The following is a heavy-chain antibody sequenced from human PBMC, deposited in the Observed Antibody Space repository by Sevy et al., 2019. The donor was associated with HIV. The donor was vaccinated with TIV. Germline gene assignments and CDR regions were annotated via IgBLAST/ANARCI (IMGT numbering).Heavy chain of an antibody. D-gene: IGHD2-15*01. CDR2: ISSNGGST. J-gene: IGHJ5*02. CDR1: GFTFSSYA. CDR3: VKCCVGYCSGGSCVESYHA. V-gene: IGHV3-64D*06. Sequence: GGSLRLSCSASGFTFSSYAMHWVRQAPGKGLEYVSAISSNGGSTYYADSVKGRFTISRDNSKNTLYLQMSSLRAEDTAVYYCVKCCVGYCSGGSCVESYHAWGQGTLVTVSS.